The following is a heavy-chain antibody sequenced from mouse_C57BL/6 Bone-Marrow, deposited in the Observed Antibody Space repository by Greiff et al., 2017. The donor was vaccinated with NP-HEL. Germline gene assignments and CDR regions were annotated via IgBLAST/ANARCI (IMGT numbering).Heavy chain of an antibody. CDR2: IYPGNSDT. V-gene: IGHV1-5*01. D-gene: IGHD2-2*01. CDR1: GYTFTSYW. CDR3: TKHYGYSWFAY. Sequence: EVQLQQSGTVLARPGASVKMSCKTSGYTFTSYWMHWVKQRPGQGLEWIGAIYPGNSDTSYNQKFKGKAKLTAVTSASTAYMELSSLTNDDSAVYYCTKHYGYSWFAYWGQGTLVTVSA. J-gene: IGHJ3*01.